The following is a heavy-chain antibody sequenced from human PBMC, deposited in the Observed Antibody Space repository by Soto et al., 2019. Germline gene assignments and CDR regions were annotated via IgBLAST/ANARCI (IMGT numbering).Heavy chain of an antibody. D-gene: IGHD5-18*01. J-gene: IGHJ6*02. CDR2: IYYSGST. CDR3: ARVGYSYGIGIEMDV. V-gene: IGHV4-30-4*01. Sequence: SETLSLTCTVSGGSISRGDYYWRWFRQPPGKGLEWIVYIYYSGSTYYNPSLKSRVTISVDTSKNQFSLKLSSVTAADTAVYYCARVGYSYGIGIEMDVWGQGTTVTVS. CDR1: GGSISRGDYY.